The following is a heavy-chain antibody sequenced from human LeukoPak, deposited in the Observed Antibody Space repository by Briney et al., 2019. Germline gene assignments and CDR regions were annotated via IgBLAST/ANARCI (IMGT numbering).Heavy chain of an antibody. J-gene: IGHJ4*02. CDR1: GFTFSNYA. D-gene: IGHD3-22*01. Sequence: GGSLRLSCAASGFTFSNYAMSWVRQAPGKGLEWVSAMSGSGSSTWYADSVKGRLTISRDNSKNTLFLQMNSLRAEDTAVYYCAKDLYDSSGSRYDYWGQETLVTVSS. CDR3: AKDLYDSSGSRYDY. CDR2: MSGSGSST. V-gene: IGHV3-23*01.